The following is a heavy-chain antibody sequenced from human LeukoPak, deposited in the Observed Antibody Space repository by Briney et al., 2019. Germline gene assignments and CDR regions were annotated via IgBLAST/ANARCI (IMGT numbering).Heavy chain of an antibody. Sequence: SQTLSLTCAISGDSVSSNGVTWNWIRQSPSRGLESLGRTYYRSTWYNDYAVSVRGRITVNPDTSKNQFSLHLNSVTPEDTAVYYCARRLTQYDCFDPWGQGILVTVSS. CDR2: TYYRSTWYN. J-gene: IGHJ5*02. V-gene: IGHV6-1*01. CDR3: ARRLTQYDCFDP. CDR1: GDSVSSNGVT. D-gene: IGHD2-2*01.